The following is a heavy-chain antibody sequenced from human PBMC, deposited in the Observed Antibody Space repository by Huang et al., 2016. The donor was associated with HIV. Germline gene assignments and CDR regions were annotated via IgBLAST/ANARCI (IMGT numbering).Heavy chain of an antibody. CDR3: ARARWFQARSWNFDV. J-gene: IGHJ2*01. D-gene: IGHD2-15*01. CDR1: GGAVSGYY. Sequence: QVQVQQWGAGLLKPSETVSLTCAVSGGAVSGYYWSWIRQPPGKGLEWIGEINDRGHATYNPSLKSRVSRAVAASKNQLSRKVTSVTAADTAVYYCARARWFQARSWNFDVWGRGTLVTVSS. V-gene: IGHV4-34*01. CDR2: INDRGHA.